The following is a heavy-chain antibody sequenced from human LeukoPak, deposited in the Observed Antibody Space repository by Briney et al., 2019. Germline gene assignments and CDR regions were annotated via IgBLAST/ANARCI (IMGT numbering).Heavy chain of an antibody. CDR1: GYIFTGYD. CDR3: ARWLTGGLPLTYYGMDV. D-gene: IGHD3-16*01. CDR2: ISANNGNT. V-gene: IGHV1-18*01. Sequence: ASVKVSCKASGYIFTGYDISWVRQAPGQGLEWMGRISANNGNTNYAQKLQGRVTMTTDTSTSTDYTELRSLRSEDTAMYYCARWLTGGLPLTYYGMDVGGQGTTVTV. J-gene: IGHJ6*02.